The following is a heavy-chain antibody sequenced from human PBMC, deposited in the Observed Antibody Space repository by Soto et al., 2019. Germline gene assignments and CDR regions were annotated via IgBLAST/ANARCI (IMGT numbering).Heavy chain of an antibody. Sequence: SETLSLTCAVYGGTFSSYYWNWIRQSPGKGLEWIGDINYSGGTNYNPSLKSRVTISVDTSKNQFSLQLDSVTAADTAVYYCAKSYSGPFDTWGQGALVTVLL. CDR2: INYSGGT. D-gene: IGHD6-25*01. CDR1: GGTFSSYY. CDR3: AKSYSGPFDT. J-gene: IGHJ5*02. V-gene: IGHV4-34*08.